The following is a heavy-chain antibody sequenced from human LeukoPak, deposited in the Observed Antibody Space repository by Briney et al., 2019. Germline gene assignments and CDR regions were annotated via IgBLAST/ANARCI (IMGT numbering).Heavy chain of an antibody. CDR3: ARLGALVSCSSSSCRPFDY. CDR1: GGSIISSDYY. V-gene: IGHV4-39*01. D-gene: IGHD2-2*01. J-gene: IGHJ4*02. Sequence: ETLSLTCTVSGGSIISSDYYWGWIRQPPEKGLEWIGSIYYTGSTYYNPSLKSRITISVDTSKNQFSLNLNSVTAADTAVYYCARLGALVSCSSSSCRPFDYWGQGAPVTVSS. CDR2: IYYTGST.